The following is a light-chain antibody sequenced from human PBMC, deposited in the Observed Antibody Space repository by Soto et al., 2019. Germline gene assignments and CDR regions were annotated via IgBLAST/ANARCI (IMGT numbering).Light chain of an antibody. CDR1: NSNIGNNY. J-gene: IGLJ1*01. CDR2: DTT. V-gene: IGLV1-51*01. CDR3: ATWDSALSALA. Sequence: QSVLSQPPSASGTPGQRVTISCSGSNSNIGNNYVSWYQQFPGTAPKLLIYDTTQRPSGIPDRVSGSKSGTSATLGITGLQTADEADYYCATWDSALSALAFGTGTKLTVL.